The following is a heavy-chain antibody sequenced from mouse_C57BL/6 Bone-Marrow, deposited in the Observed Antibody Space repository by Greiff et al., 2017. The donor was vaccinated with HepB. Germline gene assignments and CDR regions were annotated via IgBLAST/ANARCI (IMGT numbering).Heavy chain of an antibody. CDR2: IRNKANNHAT. D-gene: IGHD1-1*01. CDR3: TRNGMGPAMDY. Sequence: EVKLEESGGGLVQPGGSMKLSCAASGFTFSDAWIDWVRQSPEKGLEWVAEIRNKANNHATYYAESVKGRFTISRDDSKSSVYLQMNSLRAEDTGIYYCTRNGMGPAMDYWGQGTSVTVSS. V-gene: IGHV6-6*01. J-gene: IGHJ4*01. CDR1: GFTFSDAW.